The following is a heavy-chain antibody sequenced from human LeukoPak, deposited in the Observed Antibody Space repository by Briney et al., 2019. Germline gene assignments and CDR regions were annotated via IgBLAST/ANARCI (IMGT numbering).Heavy chain of an antibody. CDR3: AKFIRSGYYTDDAFDI. Sequence: GSLRLSCAASGFTLSNYAMSWVRQAPGMGLEWVSAISGSGGSTYYADSVKGRFTISRDNSKNTLYLQMNSLRAEDTAVYYCAKFIRSGYYTDDAFDIWGQGTMVTVSS. CDR2: ISGSGGST. CDR1: GFTLSNYA. J-gene: IGHJ3*02. V-gene: IGHV3-23*01. D-gene: IGHD3-3*01.